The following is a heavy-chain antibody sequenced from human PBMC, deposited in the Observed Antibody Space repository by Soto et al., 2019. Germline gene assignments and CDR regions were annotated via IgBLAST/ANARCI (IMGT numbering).Heavy chain of an antibody. V-gene: IGHV4-59*08. Sequence: SETLSLTCTVSGGSISSYYWSWIRQPPGKGLEWIGYIYYSGSTNYNPSLKSRVTISVDTSKNQFSLKLSSVTAADTAVYYCARRTDLIPYYFDYWGQGTLVTVSS. CDR2: IYYSGST. CDR1: GGSISSYY. J-gene: IGHJ4*02. CDR3: ARRTDLIPYYFDY.